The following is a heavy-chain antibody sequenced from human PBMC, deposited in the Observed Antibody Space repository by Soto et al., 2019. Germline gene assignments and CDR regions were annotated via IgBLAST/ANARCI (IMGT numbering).Heavy chain of an antibody. CDR2: LDRDDDK. Sequence: SGPTLAHPTQTFTLTCTFSWFSLSTSAMCVGWIRQPPGKALEWHVLLDRDDDKYHSTSLKNSLTISKDTSKNQVVLKMTNMDPVDTATYSCARIGYDILPGYHNWFDPWGQGTLVTVSS. D-gene: IGHD3-9*01. J-gene: IGHJ5*02. V-gene: IGHV2-70*01. CDR1: WFSLSTSAMC. CDR3: ARIGYDILPGYHNWFDP.